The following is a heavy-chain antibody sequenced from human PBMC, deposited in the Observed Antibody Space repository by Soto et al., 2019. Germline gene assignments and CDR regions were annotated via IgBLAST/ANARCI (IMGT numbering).Heavy chain of an antibody. CDR1: GFTFSSYA. D-gene: IGHD2-2*01. CDR2: ISYDGSNK. Sequence: GGSLRLSCAASGFTFSSYAMHWVRQAPGKGLEWVAVISYDGSNKYYADSVKGRFTISRDNSKNTLYLQMNSLRAEDTAVYYCARDQGPTYQLLDVDYWGQGTLVTVSS. J-gene: IGHJ4*02. V-gene: IGHV3-30-3*01. CDR3: ARDQGPTYQLLDVDY.